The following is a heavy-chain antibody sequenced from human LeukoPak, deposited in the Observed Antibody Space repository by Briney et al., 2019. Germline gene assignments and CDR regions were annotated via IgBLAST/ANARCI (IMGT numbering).Heavy chain of an antibody. D-gene: IGHD2-21*01. V-gene: IGHV4-4*07. Sequence: SETLSLTCTVSGGSISSYYWSCIRQPAGKGLEWIGRIYTSGSTNYNPSLKSRVTMSVDTSKNQFSLKLSSVTAADTAVYYCAREIVRGHYYYGMDVWGQGTTVTVSS. CDR3: AREIVRGHYYYGMDV. CDR2: IYTSGST. J-gene: IGHJ6*02. CDR1: GGSISSYY.